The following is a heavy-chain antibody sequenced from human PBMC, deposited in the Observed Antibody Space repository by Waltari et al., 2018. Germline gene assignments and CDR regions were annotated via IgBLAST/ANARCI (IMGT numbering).Heavy chain of an antibody. Sequence: QVQLQQWGAGLLKPSETLSLTCDVSGGSLSGYHWTWIRQPPGKGLEWIGEINDSGRTTYNPSLGSRVTVSIDTANKQFSLRVRSVTAADTAVYYCARVFGYYYYYMDVWGKGTTVTISS. CDR2: INDSGRT. V-gene: IGHV4-34*02. CDR1: GGSLSGYH. CDR3: ARVFGYYYYYMDV. D-gene: IGHD3-3*01. J-gene: IGHJ6*03.